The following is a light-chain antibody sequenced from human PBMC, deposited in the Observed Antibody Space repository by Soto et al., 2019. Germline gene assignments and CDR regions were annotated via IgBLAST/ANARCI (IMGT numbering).Light chain of an antibody. V-gene: IGLV2-14*03. J-gene: IGLJ1*01. CDR2: DVS. CDR3: TSYIGSSTPYA. CDR1: SSDVGYYNY. Sequence: QSALTRPASVSGSPGQSISISCTGTSSDVGYYNYVSWYQQHPGKAPRLMIYDVSHRPSGVSNRFSGSKSGNTAYLTISGLQAEDEADYYCTSYIGSSTPYAFGTGTKLTVL.